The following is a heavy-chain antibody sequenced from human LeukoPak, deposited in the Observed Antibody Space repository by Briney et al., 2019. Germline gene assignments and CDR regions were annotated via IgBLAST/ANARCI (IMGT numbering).Heavy chain of an antibody. CDR1: GYTFTSYW. CDR2: IDPSDSYT. D-gene: IGHD3-3*01. J-gene: IGHJ4*02. V-gene: IGHV5-10-1*01. CDR3: ARHSHYDFWSGYLDY. Sequence: PGASLKISCKGSGYTFTSYWISWVRQLPGKGLEWMGKIDPSDSYTSYSPSFQGHVTISADKSISAAFLQWSSLKALDTAMYYCARHSHYDFWSGYLDYWGQGTLVTVSS.